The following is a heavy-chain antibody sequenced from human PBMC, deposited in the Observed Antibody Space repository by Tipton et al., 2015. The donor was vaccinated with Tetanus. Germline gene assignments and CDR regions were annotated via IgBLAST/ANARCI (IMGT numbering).Heavy chain of an antibody. Sequence: GSLRLSCAASGFAVAVNYMTWVRRAPGKGLEWVSVLYSGGGPNYADSVKGRFTISRDNSKNTLYLQMNSLRVEDTATYYCARAPRYCGGDCYHFDYWGQGTLVTVSS. J-gene: IGHJ4*02. D-gene: IGHD2-21*02. CDR1: GFAVAVNY. CDR3: ARAPRYCGGDCYHFDY. V-gene: IGHV3-53*01. CDR2: LYSGGGP.